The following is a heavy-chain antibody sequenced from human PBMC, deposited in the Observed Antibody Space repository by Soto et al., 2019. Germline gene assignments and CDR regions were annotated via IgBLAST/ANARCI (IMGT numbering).Heavy chain of an antibody. CDR3: ATDPYRYNWNDDVEDYYYYYAMDV. CDR1: CGSFSGYY. J-gene: IGHJ6*02. Sequence: SETLSRTCAVYCGSFSGYYWIWIRQPPGKGLDCIGEINHSGSTNYNPSLKSRVTISVDTSKNQFSLKLSSVTAADTAVYYCATDPYRYNWNDDVEDYYYYYAMDVWGQGTTVTVSS. V-gene: IGHV4-34*01. D-gene: IGHD1-20*01. CDR2: INHSGST.